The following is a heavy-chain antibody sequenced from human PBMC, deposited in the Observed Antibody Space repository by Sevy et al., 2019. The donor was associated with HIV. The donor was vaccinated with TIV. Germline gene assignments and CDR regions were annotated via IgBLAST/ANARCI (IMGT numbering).Heavy chain of an antibody. V-gene: IGHV3-7*03. CDR2: IKKDGSEK. CDR3: AREGYYYDSSGYYFGGYYFDY. J-gene: IGHJ4*02. D-gene: IGHD3-22*01. CDR1: GFTFSSYW. Sequence: GGSLRLSCAASGFTFSSYWMTWVRQAPGKGLEWVANIKKDGSEKYYVDSVKGRFTISRDNAKNSLYLQMNSLRADDTAVYYCAREGYYYDSSGYYFGGYYFDYWGQGTLVTVSS.